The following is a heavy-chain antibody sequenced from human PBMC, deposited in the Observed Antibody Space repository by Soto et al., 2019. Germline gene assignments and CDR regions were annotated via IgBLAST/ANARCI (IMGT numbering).Heavy chain of an antibody. V-gene: IGHV1-8*01. Sequence: QVQLVQSGAEVTKPGASVKVSCRASGYTFTTYDINWGRQATGQGLEWMGWMSPNSGATGYAQKFQGRVTMTRDTSISTAYMELSNVRSEDTAIYYCARGVDAGVDVWGQGTTVTVSS. CDR1: GYTFTTYD. J-gene: IGHJ6*02. CDR2: MSPNSGAT. D-gene: IGHD1-1*01. CDR3: ARGVDAGVDV.